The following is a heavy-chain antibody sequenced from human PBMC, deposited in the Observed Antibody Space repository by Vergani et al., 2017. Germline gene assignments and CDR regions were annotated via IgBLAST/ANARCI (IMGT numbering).Heavy chain of an antibody. J-gene: IGHJ4*02. Sequence: EVQLVESGGGLVKPGGSLRLSCAASGFTFSNAWMSWVRQAPGTGLEWVGRIKSKTDGGTTDYAAPVKGRFTISRSDSKNTLYTQMNSLKTEDTAVYYCTTEMATITFFDYWGQGTLVTVSS. CDR1: GFTFSNAW. CDR3: TTEMATITFFDY. CDR2: IKSKTDGGTT. V-gene: IGHV3-15*01. D-gene: IGHD5-24*01.